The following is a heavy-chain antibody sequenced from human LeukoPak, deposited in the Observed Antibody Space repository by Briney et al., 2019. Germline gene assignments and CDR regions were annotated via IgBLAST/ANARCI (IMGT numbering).Heavy chain of an antibody. CDR1: GPSISNFY. CDR3: AREPIHRDDYNEE. V-gene: IGHV4-59*01. CDR2: INYSGTT. D-gene: IGHD5-24*01. Sequence: PSETLSLTCTVSGPSISNFYLSWIRQPPGRGLEWVGSINYSGTTNYNPSLKSRVTMSIDTSKNQVSLKLNSVTAADTAVYYCAREPIHRDDYNEEWGQGVLVSVSS. J-gene: IGHJ4*02.